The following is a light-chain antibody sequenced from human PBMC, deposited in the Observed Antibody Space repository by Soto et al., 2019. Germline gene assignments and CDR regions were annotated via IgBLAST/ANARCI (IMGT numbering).Light chain of an antibody. CDR2: AVS. CDR3: SSYSGSINVV. V-gene: IGLV2-8*01. CDR1: SSDVGGYNS. Sequence: SVLTQPPSASGSPGQSVTISCTGTSSDVGGYNSVSWYQHHPGKAPKLMIYAVSRRPSRVPDRFSGSKSGNTASLTVSGLQAEDEADYYCSSYSGSINVVFGGGTKLTVL. J-gene: IGLJ2*01.